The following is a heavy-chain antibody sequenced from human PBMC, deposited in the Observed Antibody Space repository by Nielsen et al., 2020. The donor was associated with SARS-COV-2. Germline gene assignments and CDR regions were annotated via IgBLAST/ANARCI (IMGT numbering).Heavy chain of an antibody. CDR3: AKDYTDQYSYGYGEYYFYY. CDR2: IRGDGGST. V-gene: IGHV3-43*02. Sequence: GGSLRLSCAASGFTFDDYAMHWVRQAPGKGLEWVSLIRGDGGSTYYADSVKGRFTISRDNSKNSLYLQMNSLRTEDTALYYCAKDYTDQYSYGYGEYYFYYWGQGTLVTVSS. D-gene: IGHD5-18*01. J-gene: IGHJ4*02. CDR1: GFTFDDYA.